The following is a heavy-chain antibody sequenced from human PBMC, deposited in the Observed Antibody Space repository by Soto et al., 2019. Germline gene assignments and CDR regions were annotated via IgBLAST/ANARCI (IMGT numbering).Heavy chain of an antibody. J-gene: IGHJ4*02. CDR2: IYYSGST. CDR3: ARVGVVTAMDYFDY. CDR1: GGSISSGGYY. D-gene: IGHD2-21*02. Sequence: KSSETLSLTCTVSGGSISSGGYYWSWIRQHPGKGLEWIGYIYYSGSTYYNPSLKSRVTISVDTSKNQFSLKLSSVTAADTAVYYCARVGVVTAMDYFDYWGQGTLVTVSS. V-gene: IGHV4-31*03.